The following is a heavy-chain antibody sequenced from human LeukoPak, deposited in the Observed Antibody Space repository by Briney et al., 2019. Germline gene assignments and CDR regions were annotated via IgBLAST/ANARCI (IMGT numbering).Heavy chain of an antibody. CDR3: ARGLLTIFGVVESWFDP. CDR1: GYSISSGYY. J-gene: IGHJ5*02. CDR2: IYHSGST. D-gene: IGHD3-3*01. V-gene: IGHV4-38-2*02. Sequence: SETPSLTCTVSGYSISSGYYWGWIRQPPGKGLKWIGSIYHSGSTYYNPSLKSRVTISVDTSKNQFSLKLSSVTAADTAVYYCARGLLTIFGVVESWFDPWGQGTLVTVSS.